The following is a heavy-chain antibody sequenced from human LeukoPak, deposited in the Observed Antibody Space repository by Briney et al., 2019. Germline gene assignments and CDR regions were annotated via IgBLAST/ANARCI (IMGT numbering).Heavy chain of an antibody. V-gene: IGHV1-46*01. D-gene: IGHD4-23*01. CDR2: INPGGGST. Sequence: ASVKVSCKASGYTFTSYFMHWVRQAPGQGLEWMGIINPGGGSTTYAQKFQGRVTLTRGMSTSTVYMELSSLRSEDTGVYYCARPEWELGVSWGQGTLVTVSS. CDR1: GYTFTSYF. CDR3: ARPEWELGVS. J-gene: IGHJ5*02.